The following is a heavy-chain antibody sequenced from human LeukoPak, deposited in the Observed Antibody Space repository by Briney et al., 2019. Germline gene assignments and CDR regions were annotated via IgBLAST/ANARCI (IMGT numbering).Heavy chain of an antibody. Sequence: PGGSLRLSCAASGFSFSTSDMSWVRQAPGKGLEWVSLITHSGDTTYYPDSVKGRFTISRDNSKNTLFLQMNSLTAEDTAICYCAKHWGSYGTSNFWGQGTLVIVSS. CDR3: AKHWGSYGTSNF. V-gene: IGHV3-23*01. D-gene: IGHD3-16*01. J-gene: IGHJ4*02. CDR2: ITHSGDTT. CDR1: GFSFSTSD.